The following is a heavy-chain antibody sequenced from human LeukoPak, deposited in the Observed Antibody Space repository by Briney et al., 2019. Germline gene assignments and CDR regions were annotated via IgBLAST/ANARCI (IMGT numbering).Heavy chain of an antibody. CDR2: IIPIFGTA. Sequence: SVKVSCKASGGTFSSYAIGWVRQAPGQGLEWMGGIIPIFGTANYAQKFQGRVTITADESTSTAYMELSSLRSEDTAVYYCARTDGQVATMPLYYYYGMDVWGKGTTVTVSS. CDR3: ARTDGQVATMPLYYYYGMDV. D-gene: IGHD5-12*01. V-gene: IGHV1-69*13. J-gene: IGHJ6*04. CDR1: GGTFSSYA.